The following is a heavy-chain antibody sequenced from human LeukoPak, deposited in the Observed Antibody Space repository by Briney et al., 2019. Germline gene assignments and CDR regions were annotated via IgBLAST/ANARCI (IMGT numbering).Heavy chain of an antibody. J-gene: IGHJ3*02. CDR3: AKRGYCSSTSCYSHAFDI. CDR1: GFTFGSYA. Sequence: GGSLRLSCAASGFTFGSYAMSWVRQAPGKGLEWVSAISGSGGSTYYADSVKGRFTISRDSSKNTLYLQMNSLRAEDTAVYYCAKRGYCSSTSCYSHAFDIWGQGTMVTVSS. V-gene: IGHV3-23*01. CDR2: ISGSGGST. D-gene: IGHD2-2*01.